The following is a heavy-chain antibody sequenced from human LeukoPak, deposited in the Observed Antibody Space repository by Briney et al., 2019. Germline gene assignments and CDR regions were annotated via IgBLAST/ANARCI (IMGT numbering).Heavy chain of an antibody. Sequence: PGGSLRLSCAASGFTFSNYWMSWVRQAPGKGLQWVANIKQDGSEKFYVDSVKGRFTISRDDFNNMAYLQMDSLKNEDTAVYYCTREDWDFDSWGQGTPVSVSS. CDR2: IKQDGSEK. D-gene: IGHD3/OR15-3a*01. CDR3: TREDWDFDS. J-gene: IGHJ4*02. V-gene: IGHV3-7*01. CDR1: GFTFSNYW.